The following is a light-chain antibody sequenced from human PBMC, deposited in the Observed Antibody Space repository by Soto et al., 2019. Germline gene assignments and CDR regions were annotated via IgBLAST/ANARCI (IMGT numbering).Light chain of an antibody. J-gene: IGKJ5*01. CDR1: ESIRTY. Sequence: IVLTQSPATLSLSPGERATLSCRASESIRTYLAWYQQKPGQAPRLLIYDASTRATGIPARFSGSGSGTDFTLTIGSLEPEDFAIYYCQQRSNWPITFGQGTRLEIK. V-gene: IGKV3-11*01. CDR2: DAS. CDR3: QQRSNWPIT.